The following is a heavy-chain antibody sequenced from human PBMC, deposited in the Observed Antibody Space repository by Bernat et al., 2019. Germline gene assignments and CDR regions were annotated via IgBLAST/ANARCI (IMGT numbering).Heavy chain of an antibody. D-gene: IGHD6-13*01. CDR2: ISYDGSNK. CDR3: AKNLRRIAAASTVGDY. V-gene: IGHV3-30*18. Sequence: QVQLVESGGGVVQPGRSLRLSCGASGFTFSSYSMHWVRQAPGKGLEWVAIISYDGSNKYYADSVKGRFTISRDNSKNTLYLQMNSLRAEDTAVYYCAKNLRRIAAASTVGDYWGQGTLVTVSS. J-gene: IGHJ4*02. CDR1: GFTFSSYS.